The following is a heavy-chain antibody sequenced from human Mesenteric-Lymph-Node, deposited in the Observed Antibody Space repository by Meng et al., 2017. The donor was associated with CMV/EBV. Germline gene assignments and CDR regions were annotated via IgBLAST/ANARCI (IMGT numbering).Heavy chain of an antibody. CDR3: ASTADPAVADTAYYYYAIDV. CDR1: GFTFDDYT. V-gene: IGHV3-43*01. J-gene: IGHJ6*02. CDR2: ISWDGGST. Sequence: GESLKISCAASGFTFDDYTMHWVRQAPGKGLEWVSLISWDGGSTYYADSVKGRFTISRDNSKNSLYLQMNSLRVDDTAVYYCASTADPAVADTAYYYYAIDVWGQGTTVTVSS. D-gene: IGHD6-19*01.